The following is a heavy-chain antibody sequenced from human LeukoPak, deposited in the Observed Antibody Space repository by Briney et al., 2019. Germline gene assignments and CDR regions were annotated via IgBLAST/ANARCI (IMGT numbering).Heavy chain of an antibody. CDR3: GDLGSAGTDH. CDR1: GFTFSPHY. J-gene: IGHJ4*02. D-gene: IGHD3-10*01. CDR2: IRNKANGYTT. Sequence: GGSLRLSCATSGFTFSPHYMDWVRQSPGQGVEWVGLIRNKANGYTTVYAASVKGRFTISRDDSKNSVYLQMDSLKTEDTAVYYCGDLGSAGTDHWGQATLVTVSS. V-gene: IGHV3-72*01.